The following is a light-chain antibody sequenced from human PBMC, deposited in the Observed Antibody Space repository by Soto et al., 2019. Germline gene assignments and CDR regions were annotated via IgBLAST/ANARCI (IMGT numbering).Light chain of an antibody. Sequence: EIVLTQSPGTLSLSPGERATLSCRASQSVNGNYLTWYQQKPGQAPRLLIYGASTRATGTPDRFSGSGSGTVFTLTISRLEPEDFAVYYCQQYGSSFRYTFGQGTKLGIK. CDR1: QSVNGNY. V-gene: IGKV3-20*01. CDR2: GAS. CDR3: QQYGSSFRYT. J-gene: IGKJ2*01.